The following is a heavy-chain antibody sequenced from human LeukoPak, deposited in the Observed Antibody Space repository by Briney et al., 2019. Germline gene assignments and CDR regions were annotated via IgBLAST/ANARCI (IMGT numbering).Heavy chain of an antibody. D-gene: IGHD2/OR15-2a*01. V-gene: IGHV4-28*01. CDR2: IYYSGST. CDR1: GYSISSSNW. CDR3: ARNPTPFRSWFDP. J-gene: IGHJ5*02. Sequence: SETLSLTCAVSGYSISSSNWWGWIRQPPGKGLERIGYIYYSGSTYYNPSLKSRVTMSVDTSKNQFSLKLSSVTAVDTAVYYCARNPTPFRSWFDPWGQGTLVTVSS.